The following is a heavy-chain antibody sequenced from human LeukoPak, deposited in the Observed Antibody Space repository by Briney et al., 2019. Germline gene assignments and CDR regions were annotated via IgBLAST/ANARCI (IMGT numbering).Heavy chain of an antibody. CDR3: ASGKYGSSWYAY. V-gene: IGHV3-23*01. CDR2: IGVSGTGT. Sequence: GGSLRLSCAASGFTFDSYAMSWVRQAPGKGLEWVSAIGVSGTGTYYADPVKGRFTISRDDSKNTLYLQMNSLRAEDTAVYYCASGKYGSSWYAYWGQGTLVTVSS. J-gene: IGHJ4*02. D-gene: IGHD6-13*01. CDR1: GFTFDSYA.